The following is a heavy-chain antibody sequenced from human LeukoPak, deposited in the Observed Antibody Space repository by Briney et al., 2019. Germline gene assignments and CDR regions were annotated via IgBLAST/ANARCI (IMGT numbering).Heavy chain of an antibody. CDR1: GFTFSTYA. J-gene: IGHJ4*02. V-gene: IGHV3-23*01. CDR2: ISGSGGST. Sequence: GGALRLSCTASGFTFSTYAMSWVRQAPGKGLEWVSAISGSGGSTYYADSVKGRFTISRDNSKNTLYLQMNSLRAEDTAVYYCAKGVRVTRYSSSWSNWGQGTLVTVSS. D-gene: IGHD6-13*01. CDR3: AKGVRVTRYSSSWSN.